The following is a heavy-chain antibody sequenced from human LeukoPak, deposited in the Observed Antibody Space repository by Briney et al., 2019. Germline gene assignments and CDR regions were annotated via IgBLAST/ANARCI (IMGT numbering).Heavy chain of an antibody. D-gene: IGHD2/OR15-2a*01. J-gene: IGHJ3*02. CDR3: ARGDTYPI. V-gene: IGHV4-39*07. Sequence: PSETLSLTCTVSGGSISSSSYCWGWIRQPPGKGLEWIGSIYYSGSTYYNPSLKSRVTISVDTSKNQFSLKLSSVTAADTAVYYCARGDTYPIWGQGTMVTVSS. CDR2: IYYSGST. CDR1: GGSISSSSYC.